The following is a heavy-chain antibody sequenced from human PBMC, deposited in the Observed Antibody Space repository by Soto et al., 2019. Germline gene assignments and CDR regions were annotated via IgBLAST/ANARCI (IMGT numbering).Heavy chain of an antibody. CDR3: ARENYDFWSGYFSEANYGMDV. CDR1: GFTFSSYS. J-gene: IGHJ6*02. D-gene: IGHD3-3*01. V-gene: IGHV3-48*02. Sequence: PWGSLRLSCAASGFTFSSYSMNWVRQAPGKGLEWVSYISSSSSTIYYADSVKGRFTISRDNAKNSLYLQMNSLRDEDTAVYYCARENYDFWSGYFSEANYGMDVWGQGTTVTSP. CDR2: ISSSSSTI.